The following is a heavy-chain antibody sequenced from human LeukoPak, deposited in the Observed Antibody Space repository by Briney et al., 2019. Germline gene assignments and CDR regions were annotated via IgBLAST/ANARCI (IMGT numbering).Heavy chain of an antibody. V-gene: IGHV3-23*01. CDR3: AKQNIMGATKKWGFDY. CDR2: ISGGGGST. D-gene: IGHD1-26*01. CDR1: GLTFGSYA. J-gene: IGHJ4*02. Sequence: PGGSLRLSCAASGLTFGSYAMSWVRQAPGKGLEWVSAISGGGGSTYYGDSVKGRFTISRDTSKNTLYLQMNSLRAEDTAIYYCAKQNIMGATKKWGFDYWGQGTLVTVSS.